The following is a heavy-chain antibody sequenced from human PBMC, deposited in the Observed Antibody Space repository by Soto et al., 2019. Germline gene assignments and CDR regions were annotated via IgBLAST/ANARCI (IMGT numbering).Heavy chain of an antibody. V-gene: IGHV1-69*12. CDR1: GGTFSTYA. D-gene: IGHD3-22*01. CDR2: IIPIFGTA. Sequence: QVQLVQSGAEVKKPGSSVKVSCKASGGTFSTYAISWVRQAPGQGLEWMGGIIPIFGTANYAQKFQGRVPITAAESPSTAYMALLRPRSEDTSVYYCASQYYYDSSGYFQDSYYGMEVWAQGTTVTFSS. J-gene: IGHJ6*02. CDR3: ASQYYYDSSGYFQDSYYGMEV.